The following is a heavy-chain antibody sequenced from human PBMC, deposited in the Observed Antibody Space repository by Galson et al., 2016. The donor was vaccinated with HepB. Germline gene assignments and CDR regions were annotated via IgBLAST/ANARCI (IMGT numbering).Heavy chain of an antibody. CDR1: GFTFSGSW. CDR3: VGWYSGTYSANY. J-gene: IGHJ4*02. D-gene: IGHD1-26*01. V-gene: IGHV3-7*01. Sequence: SLRLSCAASGFTFSGSWMSWVRQAPGNGLEWVAHINQAGTAIYYVDSVKGRITISRDNAKNSLYLQMSSLRAEDTAVYFCVGWYSGTYSANYWGQGTLVTVSS. CDR2: INQAGTAI.